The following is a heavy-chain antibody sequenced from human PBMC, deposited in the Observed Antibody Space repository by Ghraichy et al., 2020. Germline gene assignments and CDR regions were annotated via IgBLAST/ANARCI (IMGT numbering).Heavy chain of an antibody. CDR1: GGSISSGGYY. Sequence: SETLSLTCTVSGGSISSGGYYWSWIRQHPGKGLEWIGYIYYSGSTYYNPSLKSRVTISVDTSKNQFSLKLSSVTAADTAVYYCARSAEDRYNWFDPWGQGTLVTVSS. J-gene: IGHJ5*02. CDR3: ARSAEDRYNWFDP. V-gene: IGHV4-31*03. D-gene: IGHD3-16*02. CDR2: IYYSGST.